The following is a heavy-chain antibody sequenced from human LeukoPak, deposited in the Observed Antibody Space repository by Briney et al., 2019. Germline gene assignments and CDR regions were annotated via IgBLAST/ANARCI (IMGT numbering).Heavy chain of an antibody. V-gene: IGHV3-48*01. CDR1: GFTFISYS. CDR3: ARDVSYYYGMDV. Sequence: PGGSLRLSCAASGFTFISYSMNWVRQAPGNGLEWISYISSRSTTIYYADSVKGRFTITRDNAKNSLYLQMNSLRAEDTAVYYCARDVSYYYGMDVWGQGTTVTVSS. D-gene: IGHD2-8*01. CDR2: ISSRSTTI. J-gene: IGHJ6*02.